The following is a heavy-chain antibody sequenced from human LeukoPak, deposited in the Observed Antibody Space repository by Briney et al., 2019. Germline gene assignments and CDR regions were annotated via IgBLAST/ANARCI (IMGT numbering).Heavy chain of an antibody. V-gene: IGHV3-30-3*01. D-gene: IGHD3-3*01. Sequence: GGSLRLSCAASEFTFSSYAMHWVRQAPGKGLEWVAVISYDGSNKYYADSVKGRFTISRDNSKDTLYLQMNSLRAEDTAVYYCARDKTYDFWSGYAKNYFDYWGQGTLVTVSS. CDR3: ARDKTYDFWSGYAKNYFDY. CDR2: ISYDGSNK. J-gene: IGHJ4*02. CDR1: EFTFSSYA.